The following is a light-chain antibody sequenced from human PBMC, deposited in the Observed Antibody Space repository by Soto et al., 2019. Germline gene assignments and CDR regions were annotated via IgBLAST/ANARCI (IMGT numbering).Light chain of an antibody. J-gene: IGKJ4*01. V-gene: IGKV3-20*01. CDR2: GAS. Sequence: EIVLTQSPGTLSLSPGERATLSCRASQSVSSSFLAWYQQKPGQPPRLLIYGASSRATDIPDRFSGSGSGTDFTLTISRLEPEDFAVYYCQQYDSSPLTFGGGTKVEIK. CDR1: QSVSSSF. CDR3: QQYDSSPLT.